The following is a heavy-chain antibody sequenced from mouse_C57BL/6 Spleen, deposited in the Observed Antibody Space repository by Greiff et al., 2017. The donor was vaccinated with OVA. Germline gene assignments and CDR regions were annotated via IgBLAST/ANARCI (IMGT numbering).Heavy chain of an antibody. J-gene: IGHJ3*01. Sequence: QVQLKQSGAELVKPGASVKLSCKASGYTFTSYWMQWVKQRPGQGLEWIGEIDPSDSYTNYNQKFKGKATLTVDTSSSTAYMQLISLTSEDSAVYYCARGVGRSWFAYGGQGTLVTVSA. V-gene: IGHV1-50*01. CDR2: IDPSDSYT. CDR1: GYTFTSYW. D-gene: IGHD4-1*01. CDR3: ARGVGRSWFAY.